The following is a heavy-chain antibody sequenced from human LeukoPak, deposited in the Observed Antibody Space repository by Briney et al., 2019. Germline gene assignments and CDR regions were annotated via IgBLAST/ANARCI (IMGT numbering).Heavy chain of an antibody. D-gene: IGHD3-16*01. CDR2: ITSNGGST. CDR3: VKAAGGTAFDF. J-gene: IGHJ3*01. V-gene: IGHV3-64D*09. CDR1: GFMFSSYV. Sequence: GGSLRLSCSASGFMFSSYVMNWVRQAPGKGLKYVSAITSNGGSTYYADSVKGRFTISRDNSKNTLYLQMTSLRAEDTALYYCVKAAGGTAFDFWGQGTMVTVSS.